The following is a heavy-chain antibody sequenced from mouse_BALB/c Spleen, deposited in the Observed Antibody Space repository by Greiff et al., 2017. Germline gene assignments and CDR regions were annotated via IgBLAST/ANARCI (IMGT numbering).Heavy chain of an antibody. D-gene: IGHD2-14*01. CDR1: GFTFSSYA. CDR2: ISSGGSYT. Sequence: EVKLVESGGGLVKPGGSLKLSCAASGFTFSSYAMSWVRQSPEKRLEWVAEISSGGSYTYYPDTVTGRFTISRDNAKNTLYLEMSSLRSEDTAMYYCARNRYDGYYFDYWGQGTTLTVSS. V-gene: IGHV5-9-4*01. J-gene: IGHJ2*01. CDR3: ARNRYDGYYFDY.